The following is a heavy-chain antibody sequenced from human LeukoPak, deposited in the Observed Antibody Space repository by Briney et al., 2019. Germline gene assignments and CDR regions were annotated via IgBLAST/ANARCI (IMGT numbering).Heavy chain of an antibody. Sequence: GGSLRLSCVASGFNFSKNDMHWVRQTTERGLEWVSAIGVGGDTYYADPVKGRFTISRENGKNSAYLQMNSLRAGDTAVYFWAKSFDYYGLRGEGGSFDCWGQGALVTVSS. V-gene: IGHV3-13*01. CDR2: IGVGGDT. CDR1: GFNFSKND. J-gene: IGHJ4*02. CDR3: AKSFDYYGLRGEGGSFDC. D-gene: IGHD3-10*01.